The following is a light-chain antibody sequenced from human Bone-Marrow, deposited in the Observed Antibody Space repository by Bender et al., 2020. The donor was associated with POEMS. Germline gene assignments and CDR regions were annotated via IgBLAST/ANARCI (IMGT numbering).Light chain of an antibody. CDR3: CAYAGGDTWI. V-gene: IGLV2-11*01. J-gene: IGLJ2*01. CDR1: ASDVGTYDY. CDR2: DVN. Sequence: QSALTQPRSVSGSPGQSVTISCAGTASDVGTYDYVSWYQQRPGEAPKLIISDVNKRPSGVPDRFSGSKSGNTASLTISGLQSEDEAFYSCCAYAGGDTWIFGGGTKVTVL.